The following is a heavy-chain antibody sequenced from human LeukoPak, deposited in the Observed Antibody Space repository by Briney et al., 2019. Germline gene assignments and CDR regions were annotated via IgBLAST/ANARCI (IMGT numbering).Heavy chain of an antibody. Sequence: ASVKVSCKASGDTFSSYAISWVRQAPGQGLEWMGGIIPIFGTANYAQKFQGRVTITADESTSTAYMELSSLRSEDTAVYYCASYRGYSSSYFDYWGQGTLVTVSS. D-gene: IGHD6-13*01. J-gene: IGHJ4*02. V-gene: IGHV1-69*13. CDR1: GDTFSSYA. CDR3: ASYRGYSSSYFDY. CDR2: IIPIFGTA.